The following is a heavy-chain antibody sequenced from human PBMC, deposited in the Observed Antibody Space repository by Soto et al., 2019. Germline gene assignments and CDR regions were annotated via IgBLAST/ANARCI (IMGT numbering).Heavy chain of an antibody. CDR3: ARLGGGLPAAMGDYYYGMDV. CDR2: INHSGST. V-gene: IGHV4-34*01. CDR1: GGSFSGYY. Sequence: SQTLSLTCAVYGGSFSGYYWSWIRQPPGKGLEWIGEINHSGSTNYNPSLKSRVTISVDTSKNQFSLKLSSVTAADTAVYYCARLGGGLPAAMGDYYYGMDVWGQGTTVTVSS. J-gene: IGHJ6*02. D-gene: IGHD2-2*01.